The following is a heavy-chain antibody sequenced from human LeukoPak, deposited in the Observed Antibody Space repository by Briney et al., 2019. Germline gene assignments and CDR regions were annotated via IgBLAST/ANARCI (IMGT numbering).Heavy chain of an antibody. D-gene: IGHD2-15*01. CDR1: GYTFTSYY. CDR2: INPSGGST. Sequence: ASVKVSCKASGYTFTSYYMHWVRQAPGQGLEWMGIINPSGGSTSYAQKFQGRVTMTRDMSTSTDYMELSSLRSEDTAVYYCAREYCSGGSCPGYWGQGTLVTVSS. CDR3: AREYCSGGSCPGY. V-gene: IGHV1-46*01. J-gene: IGHJ4*02.